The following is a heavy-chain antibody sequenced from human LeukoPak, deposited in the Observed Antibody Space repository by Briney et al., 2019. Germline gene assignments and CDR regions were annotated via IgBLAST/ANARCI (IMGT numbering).Heavy chain of an antibody. CDR1: GGSISSGGYY. J-gene: IGHJ3*02. D-gene: IGHD1-26*01. CDR3: ASQGGSYSLVGAFDI. CDR2: IYYSGST. Sequence: PSETLSLTCTVSGGSISSGGYYWSWIRQHPGKGLEWIGYIYYSGSTYYNPSLKSRVTISVDTSKNQFSLKLSSVTAADTAVYYCASQGGSYSLVGAFDIWGQGTMVTVSS. V-gene: IGHV4-31*03.